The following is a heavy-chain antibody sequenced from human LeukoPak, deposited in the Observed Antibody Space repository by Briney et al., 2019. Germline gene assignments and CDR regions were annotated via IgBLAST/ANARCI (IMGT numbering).Heavy chain of an antibody. D-gene: IGHD4-23*01. V-gene: IGHV3-23*01. CDR2: IGRNGGDI. CDR1: GFTFSSYA. J-gene: IGHJ4*02. Sequence: QTGGSLRLSCAASGFTFSSYAMTWVRQAPGKGLEWVSVIGRNGGDIQYADSVKGRFTISRDNSKNTLYLQMNSLRAEDTAVHYCAKYAPPTTVVTRFFDYWGQGTLVTVSS. CDR3: AKYAPPTTVVTRFFDY.